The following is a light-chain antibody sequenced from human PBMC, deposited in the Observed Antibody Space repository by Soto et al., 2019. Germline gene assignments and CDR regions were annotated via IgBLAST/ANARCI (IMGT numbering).Light chain of an antibody. V-gene: IGLV2-23*01. CDR2: EGN. CDR1: SSDVESYKL. J-gene: IGLJ1*01. CDR3: CSYAGSTTFYV. Sequence: QSVLTQPASVSESPGQSITISCTGTSSDVESYKLVSWYQQHPDKAPKLIIYEGNKRPSGVSSRFSGSKSGNTASLTISGLQAEDDADYYCCSYAGSTTFYVFGTGTKVTVL.